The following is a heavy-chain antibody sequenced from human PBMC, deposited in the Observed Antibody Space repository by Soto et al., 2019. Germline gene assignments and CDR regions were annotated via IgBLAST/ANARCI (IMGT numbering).Heavy chain of an antibody. CDR2: IDSSSSTI. Sequence: EVQLVESGGGLVRPGGSLRLSCAASGFTFSTYSMNWVRQAPGKGLEWVSYIDSSSSTIYYADSVKGRFTISRDNAKNSLYLQMNSLRAEDTAVYYCARGGRTGYTSGWYVGYWGQGTLVTVSS. CDR1: GFTFSTYS. J-gene: IGHJ4*02. D-gene: IGHD6-19*01. CDR3: ARGGRTGYTSGWYVGY. V-gene: IGHV3-48*01.